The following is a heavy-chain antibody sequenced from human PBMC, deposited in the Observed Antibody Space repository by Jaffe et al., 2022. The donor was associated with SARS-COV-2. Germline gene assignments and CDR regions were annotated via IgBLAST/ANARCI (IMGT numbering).Heavy chain of an antibody. D-gene: IGHD6-19*01. J-gene: IGHJ3*02. Sequence: QVQLVQSGAEVKKPGASVKVSCKVSGYTLTELSMHWVRQAPGKGLEWMGGFDPEDGETIYAQKFQGRVTMTEDTSTDTAYMELSSLRSEDTAVYYCATWGGISSGHLHINAFDIWGQGTMVTVSS. CDR1: GYTLTELS. CDR3: ATWGGISSGHLHINAFDI. CDR2: FDPEDGET. V-gene: IGHV1-24*01.